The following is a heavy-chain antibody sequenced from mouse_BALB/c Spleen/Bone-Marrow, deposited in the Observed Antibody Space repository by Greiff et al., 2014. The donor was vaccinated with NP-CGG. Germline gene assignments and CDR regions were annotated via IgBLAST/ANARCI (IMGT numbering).Heavy chain of an antibody. CDR3: AARYYGNSGWFAY. CDR2: INPSSGYT. V-gene: IGHV1-4*01. J-gene: IGHJ3*01. CDR1: GYTFTSYT. D-gene: IGHD2-1*01. Sequence: VQLQQSGAELARPGASVKMSCKASGYTFTSYTMHWVKQRPGQGLEWIGYINPSSGYTNYNQKFKDKATLTADKSSSTAYMQLSSLTSEDSADYYCAARYYGNSGWFAYWGQGTLVTVSA.